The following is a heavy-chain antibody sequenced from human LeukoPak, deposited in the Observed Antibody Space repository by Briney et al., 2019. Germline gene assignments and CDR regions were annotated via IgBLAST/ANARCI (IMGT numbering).Heavy chain of an antibody. V-gene: IGHV4-34*01. CDR2: INHSGST. D-gene: IGHD2-2*01. Sequence: KPSETLSLTCAVYGGSFSGYYWSWIRQPPGKGLEWIGEINHSGSTNYNPSLKSRVTISVDTSKNQFSLKLSSVTAADTAVYYCARDQLYCSSSSCRNLGWFDPWGQGTLVTVSS. J-gene: IGHJ5*02. CDR1: GGSFSGYY. CDR3: ARDQLYCSSSSCRNLGWFDP.